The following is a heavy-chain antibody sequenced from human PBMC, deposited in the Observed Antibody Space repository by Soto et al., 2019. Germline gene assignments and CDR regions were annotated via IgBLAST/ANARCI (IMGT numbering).Heavy chain of an antibody. CDR1: GFTFSAYS. CDR3: ARDRPADC. J-gene: IGHJ4*02. CDR2: IISSSSTI. V-gene: IGHV3-48*02. Sequence: EVQLVESGGGLVQPGGSLRLSCAASGFTFSAYSMNWVRQAPGKGLEWVSYIISSSSTIYYADSVKGRFTISRDNAKNSVYLQMNSLRDEDTAVYYCARDRPADCWGQGTLVTVSS.